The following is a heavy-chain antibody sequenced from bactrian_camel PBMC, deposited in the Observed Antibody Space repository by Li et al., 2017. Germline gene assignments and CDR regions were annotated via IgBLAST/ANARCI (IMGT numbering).Heavy chain of an antibody. Sequence: HVQLVESGGGLVQAGGSLNLSCAATGKTNILNCLGWFRQAPGKEREGVAVITRIDGGTQYADSGKGRFTVSQDDAKNTLYLQMNSLKPEDTAMYYCAADPLPAHIFMPKEYTSWGQGTQVTVS. CDR1: GKTNILNC. CDR2: ITRIDGGT. J-gene: IGHJ4*01. V-gene: IGHV3-3*01. CDR3: AADPLPAHIFMPKEYTS.